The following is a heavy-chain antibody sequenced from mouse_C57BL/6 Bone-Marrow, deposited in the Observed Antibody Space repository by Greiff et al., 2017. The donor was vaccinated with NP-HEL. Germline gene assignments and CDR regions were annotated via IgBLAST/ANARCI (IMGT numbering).Heavy chain of an antibody. V-gene: IGHV1-59*01. CDR3: ARGGLGRVAY. Sequence: QQPGAELVRPGTSVKLSCKASGYTFTSYWMHWVKQRPGQGLEWIGVIDPSDSYTNYNQKFKGKATLTVDTSSSTAYMQLSSLTSEDSAVYYCARGGLGRVAYWGQGTLVTVSA. CDR1: GYTFTSYW. CDR2: IDPSDSYT. D-gene: IGHD4-1*01. J-gene: IGHJ3*01.